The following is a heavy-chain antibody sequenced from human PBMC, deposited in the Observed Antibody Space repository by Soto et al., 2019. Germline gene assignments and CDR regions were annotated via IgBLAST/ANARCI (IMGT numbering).Heavy chain of an antibody. Sequence: QVQLQESGPGLVKPSGTLSLTCAVSGDSISSNNWWSWVRQSPEKGLEWIGEIYHTGTTNYNPSLKGRVTISVDKSQNQFPLKLTSMTAADSAVYYCAKDYGGSAAPDTWAQGTMVTVSS. V-gene: IGHV4-4*02. CDR1: GDSISSNNW. CDR3: AKDYGGSAAPDT. J-gene: IGHJ3*01. D-gene: IGHD5-12*01. CDR2: IYHTGTT.